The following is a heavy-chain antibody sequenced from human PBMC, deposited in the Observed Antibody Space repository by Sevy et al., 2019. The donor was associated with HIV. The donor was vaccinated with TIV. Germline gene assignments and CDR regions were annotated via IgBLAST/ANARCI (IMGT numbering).Heavy chain of an antibody. D-gene: IGHD3-3*01. V-gene: IGHV1-2*02. J-gene: IGHJ6*02. CDR3: ARESYDFWTGPVDYDYGMDV. CDR1: GYTFSDSGYY. CDR2: INPKSGAT. Sequence: ASVKVSCKASGYTFSDSGYYVHWVRQAPGQGLEWMGWINPKSGATNYAQKFQGRVTMTRDTSVSNANMELSRLRSDDTAVYYGARESYDFWTGPVDYDYGMDVWGQGTTVTVSS.